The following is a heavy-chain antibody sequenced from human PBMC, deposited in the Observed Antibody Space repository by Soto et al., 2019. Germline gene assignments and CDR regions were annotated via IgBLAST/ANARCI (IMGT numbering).Heavy chain of an antibody. J-gene: IGHJ6*02. CDR3: AKGIYDYGDYYYYYGMDV. D-gene: IGHD4-17*01. CDR2: ISGSGGST. Sequence: WGSLRLSCAASGFTFSSYAMSWVRQAPGKGLEWVSAISGSGGSTYYADSVKGRFTISRDNSKNTLYLQMNSLRAEDTAVYYCAKGIYDYGDYYYYYGMDVWGQGTTVTVSS. V-gene: IGHV3-23*01. CDR1: GFTFSSYA.